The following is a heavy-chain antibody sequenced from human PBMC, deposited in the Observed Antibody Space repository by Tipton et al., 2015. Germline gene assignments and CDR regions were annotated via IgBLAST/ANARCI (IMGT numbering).Heavy chain of an antibody. CDR1: GYSFTNYW. Sequence: QSGPEVKKPGESLKISCETSGYSFTNYWIGWVRQLPGKGLEWMGMIYPGDSDTRYSPSFQGQVTISADKSISTAYLQWSSLKASDTAMYYCARQTTVTTDLDYWGQGTLVTVSS. D-gene: IGHD4-17*01. CDR3: ARQTTVTTDLDY. J-gene: IGHJ4*02. CDR2: IYPGDSDT. V-gene: IGHV5-51*01.